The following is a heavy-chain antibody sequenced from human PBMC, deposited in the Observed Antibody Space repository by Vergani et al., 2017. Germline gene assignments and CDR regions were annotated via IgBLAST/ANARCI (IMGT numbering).Heavy chain of an antibody. D-gene: IGHD1-26*01. CDR2: IWYDGSNK. CDR3: ARERPNSGSYGY. CDR1: GFTFSSYG. Sequence: QVQLVESGGGVVQPGRSLRISCAASGFTFSSYGMHWVRQAPGKGLEWVAVIWYDGSNKYYEVSVKGRFTISRDNSKNTLYLQMNSLRAEDTAVYYCARERPNSGSYGYWGQGTLVTVSS. V-gene: IGHV3-33*01. J-gene: IGHJ4*02.